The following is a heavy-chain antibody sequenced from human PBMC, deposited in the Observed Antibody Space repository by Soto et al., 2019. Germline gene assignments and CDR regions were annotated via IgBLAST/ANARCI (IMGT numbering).Heavy chain of an antibody. Sequence: ASVKVSCKASGYTFTGYYMHWVRQAPGQGLEWMGWINPNSGGTNYAQKFQGWVTMTRDTSISTAYMELSRLRSDDTAVYYCARGMATITFYGMDGWGQGTTVTVSS. D-gene: IGHD5-12*01. V-gene: IGHV1-2*04. CDR2: INPNSGGT. CDR1: GYTFTGYY. J-gene: IGHJ6*02. CDR3: ARGMATITFYGMDG.